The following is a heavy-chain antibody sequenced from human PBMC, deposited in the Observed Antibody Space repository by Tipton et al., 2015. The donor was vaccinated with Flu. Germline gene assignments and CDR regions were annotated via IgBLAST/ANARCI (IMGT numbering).Heavy chain of an antibody. Sequence: LRLSCTVSGDSISSYYWSWIRQPAGKGLEWIGRIYTSGSTNYNASLKSRVTISVDRSKNQFSLKLSSVTAADTAVYYCARSTPIAATGWGMDVWGQGTTVTVSS. CDR2: IYTSGST. CDR3: ARSTPIAATGWGMDV. J-gene: IGHJ6*02. D-gene: IGHD6-13*01. CDR1: GDSISSYY. V-gene: IGHV4-4*07.